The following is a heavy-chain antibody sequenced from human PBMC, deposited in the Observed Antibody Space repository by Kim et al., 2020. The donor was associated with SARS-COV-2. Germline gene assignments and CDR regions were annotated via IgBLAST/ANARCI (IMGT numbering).Heavy chain of an antibody. D-gene: IGHD3-16*02. V-gene: IGHV3-21*01. J-gene: IGHJ4*02. Sequence: GGSLRLSCAASGFTFSSYSMNWVRQAPGKGLEWASSISSSSSYIYYADSVKGRFTISRDNAKNSLYLQMNSLRAEDTAVYYCARDGPLGTFGGVIVPAHYWGQGTLVTVSS. CDR3: ARDGPLGTFGGVIVPAHY. CDR1: GFTFSSYS. CDR2: ISSSSSYI.